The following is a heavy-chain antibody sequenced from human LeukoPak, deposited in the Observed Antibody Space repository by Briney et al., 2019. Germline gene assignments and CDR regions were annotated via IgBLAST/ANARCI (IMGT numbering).Heavy chain of an antibody. CDR3: ARDRSSTVITGFWFDP. D-gene: IGHD4-11*01. CDR2: INPNSGGT. V-gene: IGHV1-2*02. CDR1: GYTFTGYY. Sequence: ASVKVSCKASGYTFTGYYMRWVRQAPGQGLEWMGWINPNSGGTNYAQKFQGRVTMTRDTSISTAYMELSRLRSDDTAVYYCARDRSSTVITGFWFDPWGQGTLVTVSS. J-gene: IGHJ5*02.